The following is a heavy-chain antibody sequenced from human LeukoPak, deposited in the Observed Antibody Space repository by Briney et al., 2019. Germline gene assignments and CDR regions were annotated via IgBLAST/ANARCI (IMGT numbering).Heavy chain of an antibody. Sequence: ASVKVSCKASGYTFTSYDINWVRQATGQGLEWMGWMNPNSGNTGYAQEFQGRVTMTRNPSISTAYMELSSLRSEDTAVYYCARGFVYYYGSGSYYSNRPNWFDPWGQGTLVTVSS. CDR1: GYTFTSYD. CDR3: ARGFVYYYGSGSYYSNRPNWFDP. V-gene: IGHV1-8*01. D-gene: IGHD3-10*01. J-gene: IGHJ5*02. CDR2: MNPNSGNT.